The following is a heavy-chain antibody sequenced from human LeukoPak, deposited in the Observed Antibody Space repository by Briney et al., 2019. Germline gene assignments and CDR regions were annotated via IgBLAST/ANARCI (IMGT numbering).Heavy chain of an antibody. CDR2: MNPNSGNT. Sequence: GESLQISCKGSGSSFTSYWISWVRQATGQGLEWMGWMNPNSGNTGYAQKFQGRVTMTRNTSISTAYMELSSLRSEDTAVYYCARGRYYDILTGYYTARNWFDPWGQGTLVTVSS. D-gene: IGHD3-9*01. CDR3: ARGRYYDILTGYYTARNWFDP. J-gene: IGHJ5*02. CDR1: GSSFTSYW. V-gene: IGHV1-8*02.